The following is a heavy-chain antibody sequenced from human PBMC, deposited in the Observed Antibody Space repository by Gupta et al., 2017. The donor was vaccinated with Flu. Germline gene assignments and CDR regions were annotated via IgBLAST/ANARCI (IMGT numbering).Heavy chain of an antibody. D-gene: IGHD1-7*01. CDR3: AKGGRHNWNYDGDY. CDR1: GFTFSVYG. V-gene: IGHV3-30*18. CDR2: MSDDGSNQ. J-gene: IGHJ4*02. Sequence: QVQLVQAGGGVVQPGRSLRLPCAASGFTFSVYGMHWVRQAPGQGLEWMEVMSDDGSNQWYADSVRGRFNISRDNSKNTLFLQMNSLRADDTAVYYWAKGGRHNWNYDGDYWGQGTLVTVSS.